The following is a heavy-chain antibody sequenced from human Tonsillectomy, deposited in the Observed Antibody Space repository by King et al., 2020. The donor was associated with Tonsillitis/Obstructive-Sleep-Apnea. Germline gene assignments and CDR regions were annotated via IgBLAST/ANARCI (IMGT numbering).Heavy chain of an antibody. CDR2: IKSKTYGGTT. J-gene: IGHJ4*02. D-gene: IGHD3-10*01. V-gene: IGHV3-15*07. Sequence: VQLVESGGGLVKPGGSLRLSCAASGFSFSKAWMNWVRQAPGKGLEWVGRIKSKTYGGTTDYAAPVKGRFTISRDDSKSTVYLQMNSLKTEDTAMYYCATDSVLGDAWGQGTLVTVSS. CDR1: GFSFSKAW. CDR3: ATDSVLGDA.